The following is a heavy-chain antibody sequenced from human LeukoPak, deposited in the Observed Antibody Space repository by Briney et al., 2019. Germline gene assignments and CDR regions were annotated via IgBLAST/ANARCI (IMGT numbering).Heavy chain of an antibody. D-gene: IGHD6-19*01. CDR3: ARDQISYSSGRSDAFDI. J-gene: IGHJ3*02. CDR1: GFTFSSYE. Sequence: RAGGSLRLSCAASGFTFSSYEMNWVRQAPGKGLEWVSYISSSSSTIYYADSVKGRFTISRDNAKNSLYLQMNSLRAEDTAVYYCARDQISYSSGRSDAFDIWGQGTMVTVSS. CDR2: ISSSSSTI. V-gene: IGHV3-48*01.